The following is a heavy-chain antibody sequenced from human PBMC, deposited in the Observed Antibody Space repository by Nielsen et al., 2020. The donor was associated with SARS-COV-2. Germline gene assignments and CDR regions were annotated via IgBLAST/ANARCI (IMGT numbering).Heavy chain of an antibody. D-gene: IGHD5-18*01. CDR2: INPSGGST. CDR1: GYTFTSYY. V-gene: IGHV1-46*01. Sequence: ASVKVSCKASGYTFTSYYMHWVRQAPGQGLEWMGVINPSGGSTNYAQKFQGRVTMTRDTSTSTVYMELSSLRSEDTAVYYCARVRAGIQLWTMQEMDVWGKGTTVTVSS. J-gene: IGHJ6*04. CDR3: ARVRAGIQLWTMQEMDV.